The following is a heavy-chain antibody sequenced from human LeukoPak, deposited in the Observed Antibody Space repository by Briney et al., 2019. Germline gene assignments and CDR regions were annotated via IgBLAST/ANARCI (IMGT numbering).Heavy chain of an antibody. V-gene: IGHV1-24*01. D-gene: IGHD5-24*01. CDR2: FDPEDGET. CDR1: GYTLTELS. J-gene: IGHJ5*02. Sequence: ASVKVSCKVSGYTLTELSMHWVRQAPGKGLEWMGGFDPEDGETIYAQKFQGRITLTRDMSTSTDYLELSSLRSDDTAVYYCARDISVRDAAWWFNPWGQGTLVTVSS. CDR3: ARDISVRDAAWWFNP.